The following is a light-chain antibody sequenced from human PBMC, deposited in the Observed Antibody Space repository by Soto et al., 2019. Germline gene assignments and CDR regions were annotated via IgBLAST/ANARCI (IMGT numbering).Light chain of an antibody. CDR1: QSISTW. CDR3: QQYNSFSGT. V-gene: IGKV1-5*01. J-gene: IGKJ2*02. CDR2: DAS. Sequence: DIRMTQSPSTLSASVGDRVTISCRASQSISTWLAWYQQKPGKAPKLLIFDASSLQSGVPSRFSGSGSGIEFTLTISSLQSDDFATYYCQQYNSFSGTFGQGTKLEIK.